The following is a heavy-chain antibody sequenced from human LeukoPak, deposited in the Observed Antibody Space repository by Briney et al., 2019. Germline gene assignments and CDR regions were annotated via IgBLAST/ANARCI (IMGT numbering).Heavy chain of an antibody. V-gene: IGHV4-59*12. CDR1: GGSISTYY. CDR2: IYYSGST. CDR3: ARGRQWLTRYFDL. Sequence: SETLSLTCTVSGGSISTYYWSWIRQPPGEGLEWIGYIYYSGSTNYNPSLKSRVTISVDTSKNQFSLKLNSVTAADTAVYYCARGRQWLTRYFDLWGRGTLVTVSS. D-gene: IGHD6-19*01. J-gene: IGHJ2*01.